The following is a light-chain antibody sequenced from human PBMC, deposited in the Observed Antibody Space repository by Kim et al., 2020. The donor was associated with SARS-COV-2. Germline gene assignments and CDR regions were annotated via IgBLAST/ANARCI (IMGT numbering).Light chain of an antibody. CDR1: SSDVGGYNY. CDR2: DVS. Sequence: QSVLTQPASVSGSPGQSITISCTGTSSDVGGYNYVSWYQQHPGKAPKLMIYDVSKRPSAVSNRFSGSKSGNTASLTISGLQAEDEADYYCSSYTSSTTYVFGTGTKVTVL. V-gene: IGLV2-14*01. CDR3: SSYTSSTTYV. J-gene: IGLJ1*01.